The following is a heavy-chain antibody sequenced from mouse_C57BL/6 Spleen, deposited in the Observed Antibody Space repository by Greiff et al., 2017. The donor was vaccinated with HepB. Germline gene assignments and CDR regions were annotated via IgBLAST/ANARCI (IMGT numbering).Heavy chain of an antibody. J-gene: IGHJ2*01. V-gene: IGHV1-50*01. CDR2: IDHSDSYT. Sequence: QVQLQQPGAELVKPGASVKLSCKASGYTFTSYWMQWVKQRPGQGLEWIGEIDHSDSYTNYNQQFKGKATLTVDTSSRTAYMQLSSLTSEDSAVYYCARSTVVATGYFDYWGQGTTLTVSS. CDR3: ARSTVVATGYFDY. CDR1: GYTFTSYW. D-gene: IGHD1-1*01.